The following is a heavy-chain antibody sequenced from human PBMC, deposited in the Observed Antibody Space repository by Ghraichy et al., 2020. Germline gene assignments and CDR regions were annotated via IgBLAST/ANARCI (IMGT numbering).Heavy chain of an antibody. Sequence: SETLSPTCAVYGGSFSGYYWSWIRQPPGKGLEWIGEINHSGSTNYNPSLKSRVTISVDTSKNQFSLKLSSVTAADTAVYYCARQYSSSWYEDYWGQGTLVTVSS. CDR2: INHSGST. J-gene: IGHJ4*02. D-gene: IGHD6-13*01. CDR1: GGSFSGYY. CDR3: ARQYSSSWYEDY. V-gene: IGHV4-34*01.